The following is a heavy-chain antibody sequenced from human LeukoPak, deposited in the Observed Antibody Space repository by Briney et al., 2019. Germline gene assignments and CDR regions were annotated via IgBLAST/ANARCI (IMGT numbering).Heavy chain of an antibody. CDR3: ARVDVFGVVSSDYYYYYMDV. J-gene: IGHJ6*03. CDR1: GGSISGYY. Sequence: SETLSLTCSVSGGSISGYYWSWIRQPAGKGLEWIGRIYTSGSTNYNPSLKSRVTMSVDTSKNQFSLKLSYVTAADTGVYYCARVDVFGVVSSDYYYYYMDVWGKGTTVTVSS. CDR2: IYTSGST. D-gene: IGHD3-3*01. V-gene: IGHV4-4*07.